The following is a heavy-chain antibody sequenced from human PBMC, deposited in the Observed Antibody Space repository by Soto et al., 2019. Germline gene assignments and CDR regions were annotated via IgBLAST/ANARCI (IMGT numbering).Heavy chain of an antibody. D-gene: IGHD3-9*01. Sequence: PSETLSLTCTVSGGSISSYYWSWIRQPPGKGLEWIGYIYYSGSTNYNPSLKSRVTISVDTSKNQFSLKLSSVTAADTAVYYCARGNTYYDILTGYSARTQQYYFDYWGEGTLVTVSS. V-gene: IGHV4-59*12. J-gene: IGHJ4*02. CDR2: IYYSGST. CDR1: GGSISSYY. CDR3: ARGNTYYDILTGYSARTQQYYFDY.